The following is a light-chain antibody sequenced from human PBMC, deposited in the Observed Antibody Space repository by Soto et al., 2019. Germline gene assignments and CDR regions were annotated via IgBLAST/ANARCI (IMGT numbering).Light chain of an antibody. CDR2: TAS. CDR1: QGISIY. J-gene: IGKJ1*01. V-gene: IGKV1-27*01. Sequence: DIQMTQSPSSLSASVGDRVTIKCRASQGISIYLAWYQQKPGKAPKLLIYTASTLQSGVPSRFSGSGSGTDFTLTISSLQPEDVATYYCQKYNSAPTWTFGQGTKVEIK. CDR3: QKYNSAPTWT.